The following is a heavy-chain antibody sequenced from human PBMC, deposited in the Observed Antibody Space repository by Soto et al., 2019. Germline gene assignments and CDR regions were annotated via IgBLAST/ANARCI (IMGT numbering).Heavy chain of an antibody. CDR3: ARDHYYDSTGYYDY. J-gene: IGHJ4*02. Sequence: PSETLSLTCTVSGGSISSYFWSWIRLPPGKGLERIGYIYYSGSTKYNPSLKSRVTMSVDTSKNQFSLKLSSVSAADTAVYYCARDHYYDSTGYYDYWGQGTLVTVSS. CDR2: IYYSGST. CDR1: GGSISSYF. V-gene: IGHV4-59*01. D-gene: IGHD3-22*01.